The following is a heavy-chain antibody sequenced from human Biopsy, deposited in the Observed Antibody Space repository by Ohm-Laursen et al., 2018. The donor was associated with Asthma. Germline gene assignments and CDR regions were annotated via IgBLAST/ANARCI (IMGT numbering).Heavy chain of an antibody. Sequence: VTLSLTCIVSGDAMSTSGSYWGWMRQSPGKGLEWIGSIYYSGRTYYNPSLESRVTISADTSKKHFSLKVTSVTAADTAVYYCARAVSSSSYWYFDLWGRGDLVTVSS. CDR1: GDAMSTSGSY. V-gene: IGHV4-39*02. J-gene: IGHJ2*01. D-gene: IGHD6-6*01. CDR3: ARAVSSSSYWYFDL. CDR2: IYYSGRT.